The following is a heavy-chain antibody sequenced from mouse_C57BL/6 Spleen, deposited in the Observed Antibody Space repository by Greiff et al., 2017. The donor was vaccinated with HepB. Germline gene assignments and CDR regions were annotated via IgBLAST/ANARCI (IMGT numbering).Heavy chain of an antibody. Sequence: EVKLMESGGGLVKPGGSLKLSCAASGFTFSSYAMSWVRQTPEKRLEWVATISDGGSYTYYPDNVKGRFTISRDNAKNNLYLQMSHLKSEDTAMYYCARDRPHYYGSSYYYAMDYWGQGTSVTVSS. D-gene: IGHD1-1*01. J-gene: IGHJ4*01. V-gene: IGHV5-4*01. CDR2: ISDGGSYT. CDR1: GFTFSSYA. CDR3: ARDRPHYYGSSYYYAMDY.